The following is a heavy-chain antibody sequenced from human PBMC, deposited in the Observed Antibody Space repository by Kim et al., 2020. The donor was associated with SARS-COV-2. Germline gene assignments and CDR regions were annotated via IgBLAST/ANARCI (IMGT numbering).Heavy chain of an antibody. D-gene: IGHD3-10*01. V-gene: IGHV4-31*01. CDR1: GCSISSGGYY. Sequence: SETLSLTCTVSGCSISSGGYYWSWIRQHPGKGLEWIGYIDYSGSTYSNPSHKSSVTISVDTSKNQFSLKLSSVTAADTAVYYCARIISMVRGVITHFDHWGQGTLVTVSS. J-gene: IGHJ4*02. CDR3: ARIISMVRGVITHFDH. CDR2: IDYSGST.